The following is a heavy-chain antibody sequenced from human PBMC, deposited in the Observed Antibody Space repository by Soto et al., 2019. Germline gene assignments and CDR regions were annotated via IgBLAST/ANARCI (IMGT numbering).Heavy chain of an antibody. J-gene: IGHJ6*02. CDR3: ARKYRRRYPYYYYGMGV. CDR1: GGTFSSYA. CDR2: IIPIFGTA. D-gene: IGHD2-2*01. V-gene: IGHV1-69*01. Sequence: QVQLVQSGAEVKKPGSSVKVSCKASGGTFSSYAISWVRQAPGQGLEWMGGIIPIFGTANYAQKFQGRVTITADESTRTSYMEVSSLRSEDTDVYYWARKYRRRYPYYYYGMGVWGQGTTVTVAS.